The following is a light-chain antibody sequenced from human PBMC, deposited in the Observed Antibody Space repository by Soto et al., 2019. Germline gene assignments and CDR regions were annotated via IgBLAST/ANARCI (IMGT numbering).Light chain of an antibody. Sequence: EIVMTQSPLSLSVTPGEPASISCRSSQSLLHSNGNNYLDWYLQKPGQSPRVLIYLGSSRASGVPDRFSGSDSGTDFSLKISRVEAEDVGIYYCMQVRKHPYTFGQGTKLEIK. CDR1: QSLLHSNGNNY. CDR3: MQVRKHPYT. CDR2: LGS. V-gene: IGKV2-28*01. J-gene: IGKJ2*01.